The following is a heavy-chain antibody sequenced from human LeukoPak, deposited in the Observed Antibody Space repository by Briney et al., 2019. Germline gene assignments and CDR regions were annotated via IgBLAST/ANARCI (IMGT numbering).Heavy chain of an antibody. CDR3: AKSGSGHYYVFDY. J-gene: IGHJ4*02. V-gene: IGHV3-23*01. D-gene: IGHD3-22*01. Sequence: GGSLRLSCAASGFTFSSNAMSWVRQAPGKGLVWVSGISGSGGNAYYADSVKGRFTISRDNSKNTLHLQINSLRAEDTAVYYCAKSGSGHYYVFDYWGQGTLVTVSS. CDR1: GFTFSSNA. CDR2: ISGSGGNA.